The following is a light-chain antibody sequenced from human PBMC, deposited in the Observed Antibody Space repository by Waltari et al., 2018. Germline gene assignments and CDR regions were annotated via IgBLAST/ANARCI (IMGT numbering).Light chain of an antibody. CDR3: AAWDGSLNAYV. J-gene: IGLJ1*01. CDR1: SPHIGTKT. V-gene: IGLV1-44*01. Sequence: QSALTQPPSVSGTPGPRVIISCSGRSPHIGTKTVNWYQPLPGTAPKLLIYSNDQRPSGIPDRFSGSKSGSSASLAISGLQSEDEAEYHCAAWDGSLNAYVFGGGTKVTVL. CDR2: SND.